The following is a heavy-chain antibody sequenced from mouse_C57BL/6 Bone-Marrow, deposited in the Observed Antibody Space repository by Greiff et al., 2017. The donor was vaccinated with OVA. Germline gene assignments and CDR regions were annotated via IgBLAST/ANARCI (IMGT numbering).Heavy chain of an antibody. CDR3: ARDYYGSSYVFAY. D-gene: IGHD1-1*01. Sequence: QVQLKESGAELARPGASVKMSCKASGYTFTSYTMHWVKQRPGQGLEWIGYINPSSGYTKYNQKFKDKATLTADKSSSTAYMQLSSLTSEDSAVYYCARDYYGSSYVFAYWGQGTLVTVSA. CDR1: GYTFTSYT. V-gene: IGHV1-4*01. CDR2: INPSSGYT. J-gene: IGHJ3*01.